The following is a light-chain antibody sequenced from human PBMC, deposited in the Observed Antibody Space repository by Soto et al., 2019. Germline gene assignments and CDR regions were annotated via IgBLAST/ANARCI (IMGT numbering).Light chain of an antibody. CDR3: QQHSNWPLT. V-gene: IGKV3D-20*02. J-gene: IGKJ4*01. CDR1: QSISGNS. Sequence: DIVLTQSPGTLSLSPGDRATLSCRASQSISGNSLAWFQQRPGQAPRLLIYDASSRATGIPARFSGSGSGTDFTLTISSLEPEDFAVYYCQQHSNWPLTFGGGTKVDI. CDR2: DAS.